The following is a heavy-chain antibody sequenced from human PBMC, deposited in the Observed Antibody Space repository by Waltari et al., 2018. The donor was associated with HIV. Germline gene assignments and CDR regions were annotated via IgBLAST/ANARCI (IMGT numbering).Heavy chain of an antibody. V-gene: IGHV4-61*02. J-gene: IGHJ4*02. Sequence: QVQLQESGPGLVKPSQTLSLTCTVSGGSISSGSYYWNWIRQPAGKGLEWIGRIYTSRSTNYNPSLKSRVTISVDTSKNQLSLKLSSVTAADTAVYYCARATGDSPFDYWGQGTLVTVSS. CDR2: IYTSRST. CDR3: ARATGDSPFDY. D-gene: IGHD4-17*01. CDR1: GGSISSGSYY.